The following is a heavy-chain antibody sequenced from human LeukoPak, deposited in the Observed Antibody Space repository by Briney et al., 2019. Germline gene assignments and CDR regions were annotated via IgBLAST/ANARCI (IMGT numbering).Heavy chain of an antibody. V-gene: IGHV4-38-2*01. D-gene: IGHD2-2*01. CDR1: GYSISSGYY. CDR2: MYHSGST. Sequence: SETLSLTSAVSGYSISSGYYWGWIRQPPGKGLEWIASMYHSGSTYYNPSLKSRATISVDTSKNQFSLKLSSVTAADTAVYYCAKNCSSTSCYWNDAFDIWGQGTMVTVSS. CDR3: AKNCSSTSCYWNDAFDI. J-gene: IGHJ3*02.